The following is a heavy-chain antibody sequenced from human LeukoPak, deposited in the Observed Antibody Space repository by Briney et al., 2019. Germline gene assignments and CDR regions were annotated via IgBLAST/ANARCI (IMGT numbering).Heavy chain of an antibody. D-gene: IGHD2-2*01. CDR3: AKSGYCSSTSCSGDFDY. CDR2: ISYDGSNK. CDR1: GFTFSSYG. V-gene: IGHV3-30*18. Sequence: GRSLRLSCAASGFTFSSYGMHWVRQAPGKGLEWVAVISYDGSNKYYADSVKGRFTISRDNSKNTLYLQMSSLRAEDTAVYYCAKSGYCSSTSCSGDFDYWGQGTLVTVSS. J-gene: IGHJ4*02.